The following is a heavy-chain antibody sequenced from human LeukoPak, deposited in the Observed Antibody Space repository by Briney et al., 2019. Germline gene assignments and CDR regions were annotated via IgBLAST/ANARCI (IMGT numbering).Heavy chain of an antibody. J-gene: IGHJ4*02. D-gene: IGHD5-12*01. Sequence: GGSLRLSCAASGFTFGDYAMSWVRQAPGKGLEWVSSISGSDGTTYYSDSVKGRFTVSRDNSKNTLYLQMNSLRAEDTAVYYCAKVVVATISGDYWGQGTLVTVSS. CDR2: ISGSDGTT. V-gene: IGHV3-23*01. CDR1: GFTFGDYA. CDR3: AKVVVATISGDY.